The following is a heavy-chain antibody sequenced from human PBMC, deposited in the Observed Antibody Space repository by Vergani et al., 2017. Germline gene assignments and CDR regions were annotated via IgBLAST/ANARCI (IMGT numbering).Heavy chain of an antibody. D-gene: IGHD1-1*01. V-gene: IGHV1-3*01. Sequence: QVQLVQSGAEVKKPGASVKVYCKASGYTFTSYAMHWVRQAPGQRLEWMGWINAGNGNTKYSQKFQGRVTITRDTSASTAYMELSSLRSEDTAVYYCARELGNWSFDYWGQGTLVTVST. CDR3: ARELGNWSFDY. CDR1: GYTFTSYA. J-gene: IGHJ4*02. CDR2: INAGNGNT.